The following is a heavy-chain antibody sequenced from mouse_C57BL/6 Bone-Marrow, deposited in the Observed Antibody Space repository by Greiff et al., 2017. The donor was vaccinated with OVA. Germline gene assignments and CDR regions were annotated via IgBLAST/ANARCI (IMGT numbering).Heavy chain of an antibody. Sequence: VQLQQSGGGLVKPGGSLKLSCAASGFTFSDYGMHWVRQAPEKGLEWVAYISSGSSTIYYADTVKGRFTISRDNAKNTLFLQMTSLRSEDTAMYYCARGGLRRGAYWGQGTLVTVSA. J-gene: IGHJ3*01. CDR3: ARGGLRRGAY. D-gene: IGHD2-4*01. CDR1: GFTFSDYG. V-gene: IGHV5-17*01. CDR2: ISSGSSTI.